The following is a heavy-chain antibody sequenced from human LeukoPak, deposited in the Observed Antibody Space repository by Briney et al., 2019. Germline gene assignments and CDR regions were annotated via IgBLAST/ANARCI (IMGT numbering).Heavy chain of an antibody. CDR3: ARGRGAYYYDRSASSGMDV. V-gene: IGHV4-30-4*08. CDR2: IYYSGST. Sequence: PSQTLSLTCTVSGGSISSGDYYWSWIGQPPGKGLEWIGYIYYSGSTYYNPSLKSRVTISVDTSKNQFSLKLSSVTAADTAVYYCARGRGAYYYDRSASSGMDVWGKGTTVTVSS. D-gene: IGHD3-22*01. CDR1: GGSISSGDYY. J-gene: IGHJ6*04.